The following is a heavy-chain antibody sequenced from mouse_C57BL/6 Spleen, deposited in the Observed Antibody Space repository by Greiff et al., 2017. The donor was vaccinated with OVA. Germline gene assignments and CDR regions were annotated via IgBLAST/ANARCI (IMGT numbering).Heavy chain of an antibody. Sequence: DVMLVESGGGLVKPGGSLKLSCAASGFTFSDYGMHWVRQAPEKGLEWVAYISSGSSTIYYADTVKGRFTISRDNAKNTLCLQMTSLRSEDTAMYYCAASTMVTTRAMDYWGQGTSVTVSS. CDR3: AASTMVTTRAMDY. CDR1: GFTFSDYG. J-gene: IGHJ4*01. CDR2: ISSGSSTI. V-gene: IGHV5-17*01. D-gene: IGHD2-2*01.